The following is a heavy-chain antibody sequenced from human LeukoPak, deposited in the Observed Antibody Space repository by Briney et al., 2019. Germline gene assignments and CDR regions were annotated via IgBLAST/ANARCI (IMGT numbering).Heavy chain of an antibody. CDR3: ARDLSYSNYPSDRFDP. J-gene: IGHJ5*02. CDR2: ISAYNGNT. D-gene: IGHD4-11*01. V-gene: IGHV1-18*01. Sequence: ASVKVSCKASGYTFNSYGISWVRQAPGQGLEWMGWISAYNGNTNYAQKLQGRVTMTTDTSTSTAYVELRSLRSDDTAVYYCARDLSYSNYPSDRFDPWGQGTLVTVSS. CDR1: GYTFNSYG.